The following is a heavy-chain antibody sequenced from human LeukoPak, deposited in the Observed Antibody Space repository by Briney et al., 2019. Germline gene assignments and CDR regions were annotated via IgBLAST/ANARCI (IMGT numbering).Heavy chain of an antibody. J-gene: IGHJ1*01. V-gene: IGHV1-2*06. CDR2: IISKSGGT. Sequence: ASVKVSCKASGYTFTGYYIHWVRQAPGQGLEWMGRIISKSGGTSYAQRFQGRVTMTRDTSNSTAYMELSSLKSDDTAVYYCAKDSGTYGDFQHWGQGTLVTVSS. CDR1: GYTFTGYY. CDR3: AKDSGTYGDFQH. D-gene: IGHD1-26*01.